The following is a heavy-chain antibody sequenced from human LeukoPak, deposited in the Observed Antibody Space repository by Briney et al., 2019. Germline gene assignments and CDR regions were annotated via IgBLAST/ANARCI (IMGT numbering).Heavy chain of an antibody. D-gene: IGHD4-17*01. V-gene: IGHV3-20*04. Sequence: GGSLRLSCAASGFTFSSYSMSWVRQAPGKGLEWVSGINWNGGSTGYADSVKGRFTISRDNAKNSLYLQMNSLRAEDTALYYCARDKDYGDYLTAYPRRAFDIWGQGTMVTVSS. CDR3: ARDKDYGDYLTAYPRRAFDI. CDR1: GFTFSSYS. J-gene: IGHJ3*02. CDR2: INWNGGST.